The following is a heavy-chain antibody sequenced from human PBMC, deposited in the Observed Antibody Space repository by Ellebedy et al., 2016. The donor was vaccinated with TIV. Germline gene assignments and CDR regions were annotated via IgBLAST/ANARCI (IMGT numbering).Heavy chain of an antibody. J-gene: IGHJ4*02. CDR1: GGSFSGYY. D-gene: IGHD3-3*01. Sequence: MPGGSLRLSCAVYGGSFSGYYWSWIRQPPGKGLEWIGEINHSGSTNYNPSLKSRVTISVDTSKNQFSLKLRSVTSADTAVYYCARTPSPWRVTRVGQYFDYWGQGTLVTVSS. CDR2: INHSGST. V-gene: IGHV4-34*01. CDR3: ARTPSPWRVTRVGQYFDY.